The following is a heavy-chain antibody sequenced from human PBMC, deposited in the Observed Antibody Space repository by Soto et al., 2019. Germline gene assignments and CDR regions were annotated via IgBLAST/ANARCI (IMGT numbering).Heavy chain of an antibody. Sequence: PGLWMRLSCVAAAFTYSSYTICCVRQAPRNGLQWVSGVSGTGTGTYYADSVLGRFSISRANCERTMSLQMYSLRDQHTPVSYFAKDPHTAYHGGFEFGGRGTRGAVAS. CDR1: AFTYSSYT. D-gene: IGHD3-10*01. CDR3: AKDPHTAYHGGFEF. V-gene: IGHV3-23*01. J-gene: IGHJ3*01. CDR2: VSGTGTGT.